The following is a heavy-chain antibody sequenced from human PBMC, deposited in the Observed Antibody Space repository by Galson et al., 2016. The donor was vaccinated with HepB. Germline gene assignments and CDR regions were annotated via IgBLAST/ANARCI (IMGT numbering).Heavy chain of an antibody. J-gene: IGHJ4*02. D-gene: IGHD2-2*01. CDR1: GFTFSSYW. CDR2: IMSDGSST. CDR3: AREGLSSSTRHWGFFGY. V-gene: IGHV3-74*01. Sequence: SLRLSCAASGFTFSSYWMHWVRQAPGKGLVWVSRIMSDGSSTTYADSVKGRFTISRDNAKNTLYLQMNSLRAEDTAVYYCAREGLSSSTRHWGFFGYWGQGPLVTVS.